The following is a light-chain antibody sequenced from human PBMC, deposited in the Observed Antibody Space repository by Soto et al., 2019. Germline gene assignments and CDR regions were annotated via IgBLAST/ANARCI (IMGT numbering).Light chain of an antibody. Sequence: EIVLTQSPGTLSLSPGERATLSCRASHSIGSTYLAWYQQKPGQAPRLLIYGASNRATGIPDRFSGSGSGTDFTLTINRLEPEDFAVYYCQQYIDSPRTFGQGTKVEIK. CDR1: HSIGSTY. V-gene: IGKV3-20*01. CDR3: QQYIDSPRT. CDR2: GAS. J-gene: IGKJ1*01.